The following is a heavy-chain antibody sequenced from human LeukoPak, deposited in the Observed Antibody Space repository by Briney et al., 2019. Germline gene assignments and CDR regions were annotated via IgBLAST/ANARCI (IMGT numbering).Heavy chain of an antibody. D-gene: IGHD3-22*01. CDR2: ISYDGSNK. CDR1: GFTFSSYA. Sequence: GRSLRLSCAASGFTFSSYAMHWVRQAPGKGLEWVAVISYDGSNKYYADSVKGRFTISRDNFKNTLYLQMNSLRAEDTAVYYCARGPDYSSGYYDWGQGTLVTVSS. V-gene: IGHV3-30-3*01. J-gene: IGHJ4*02. CDR3: ARGPDYSSGYYD.